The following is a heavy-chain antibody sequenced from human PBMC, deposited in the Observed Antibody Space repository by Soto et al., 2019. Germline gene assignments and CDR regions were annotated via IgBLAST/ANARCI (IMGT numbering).Heavy chain of an antibody. V-gene: IGHV3-74*01. CDR2: MNRDATIV. Sequence: PGGSLRLSCAASGFTFGSYWMTWVRQDPVNGLVWVAHMNRDATIVGYGDSVKGRFTFSRDNAKNTVYLQMDSLTVEDTGVYYCARDNWGSLDNWGQGTLVTVSS. D-gene: IGHD7-27*01. J-gene: IGHJ4*02. CDR3: ARDNWGSLDN. CDR1: GFTFGSYW.